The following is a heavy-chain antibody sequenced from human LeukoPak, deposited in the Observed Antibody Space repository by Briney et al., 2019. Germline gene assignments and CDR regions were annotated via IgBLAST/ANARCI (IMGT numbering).Heavy chain of an antibody. CDR1: GFTFSSYS. V-gene: IGHV3-21*01. CDR2: ISSSSSYI. D-gene: IGHD2-2*02. CDR3: ARSSRGLYDY. J-gene: IGHJ4*02. Sequence: GGSLRLSCAASGFTFSSYSMNWVRQAPGKGLEWVSSISSSSSYIYYADSVKGRFTISRDNAKNSVYLQMNSLRAEDTAVYYCARSSRGLYDYWGQGTLVTVSS.